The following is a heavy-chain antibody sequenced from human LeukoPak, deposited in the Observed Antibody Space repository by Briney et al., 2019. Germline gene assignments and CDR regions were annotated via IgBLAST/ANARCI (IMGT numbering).Heavy chain of an antibody. D-gene: IGHD5-24*01. Sequence: ASVKVSCKASGGTLNSYGISWVRQAPGQGLEWMGGSSPISGTTNFAQKFQGRLTITADESTSMVYMELNGLRAEDTAVYYCAREGPVGSDGFWGQGTLVTVSS. CDR3: AREGPVGSDGF. CDR1: GGTLNSYG. CDR2: SSPISGTT. V-gene: IGHV1-69*13. J-gene: IGHJ1*01.